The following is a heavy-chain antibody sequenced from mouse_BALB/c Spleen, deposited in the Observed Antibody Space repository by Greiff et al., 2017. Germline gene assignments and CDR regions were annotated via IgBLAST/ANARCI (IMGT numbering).Heavy chain of an antibody. D-gene: IGHD2-1*01. CDR1: GYSFTDYN. Sequence: EVQVVESGPELVKPGASVKVSCKASGYSFTDYNMYWVKQSHGKSLEWIGYIDPYNGGTSYNQKFKGKATLTVDKSSSTAFMHLNSLTSEDSAVYYCARDGVYYGNYGNYWGQGTTLTVSS. CDR2: IDPYNGGT. CDR3: ARDGVYYGNYGNY. V-gene: IGHV1S135*01. J-gene: IGHJ2*01.